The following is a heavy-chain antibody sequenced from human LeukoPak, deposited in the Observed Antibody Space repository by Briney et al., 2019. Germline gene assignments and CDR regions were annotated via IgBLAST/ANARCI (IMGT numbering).Heavy chain of an antibody. CDR3: ARGRNDNGGMFFDS. V-gene: IGHV4-59*01. CDR2: ISYSGYT. J-gene: IGHJ4*02. D-gene: IGHD4-23*01. Sequence: SETLSLTCTVSGGSIRSYYWNWIRQAPGKGLEWVGFISYSGYTSYSPSRNSRVAISLDTAKSQFSLRLNTMTAADTAIYCGARGRNDNGGMFFDSWAQGGLATDCS. CDR1: GGSIRSYY.